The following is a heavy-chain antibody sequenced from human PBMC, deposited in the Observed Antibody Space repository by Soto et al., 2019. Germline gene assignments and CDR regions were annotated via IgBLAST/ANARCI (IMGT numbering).Heavy chain of an antibody. CDR1: GGSFSGYY. J-gene: IGHJ4*02. V-gene: IGHV4-34*01. Sequence: PXETLSLTCAVYGGSFSGYYWSWIRQPPGKGLEWIGEINHSGSTNYNPSLKSRVTISVDTSKNQFSLKLSSVTAADTAVYYCAREGVSPFDYWGQGTLVTVSS. D-gene: IGHD3-10*01. CDR2: INHSGST. CDR3: AREGVSPFDY.